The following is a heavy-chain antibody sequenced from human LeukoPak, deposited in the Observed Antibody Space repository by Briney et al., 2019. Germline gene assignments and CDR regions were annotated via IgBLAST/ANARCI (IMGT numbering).Heavy chain of an antibody. Sequence: PSETLSLTCTVSGGSISSNSYYWGWIRQPPGKGLEWIGSIYHTGSAYYSPSLKSRVTISVDTSKNQFSLKVTSATAADTAVFYCARLDYGDYSSGEAFDIWGQGTMVTVSS. CDR2: IYHTGSA. V-gene: IGHV4-39*01. D-gene: IGHD4-17*01. CDR3: ARLDYGDYSSGEAFDI. J-gene: IGHJ3*02. CDR1: GGSISSNSYY.